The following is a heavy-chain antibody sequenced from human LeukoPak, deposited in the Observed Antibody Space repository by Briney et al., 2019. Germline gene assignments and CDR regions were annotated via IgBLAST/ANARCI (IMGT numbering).Heavy chain of an antibody. CDR2: ISAYNGNT. J-gene: IGHJ4*02. D-gene: IGHD3-3*01. CDR3: ARVRLYDFWSGYYLYYFDY. CDR1: GYTFTSYG. V-gene: IGHV1-18*01. Sequence: ASVKVSCKASGYTFTSYGISWVRQAPGQGLEWMGWISAYNGNTNYAQKLQGRVTMTTDTSTSTAYMELRSLRSDDTAVYYCARVRLYDFWSGYYLYYFDYWGQGTLVTVSS.